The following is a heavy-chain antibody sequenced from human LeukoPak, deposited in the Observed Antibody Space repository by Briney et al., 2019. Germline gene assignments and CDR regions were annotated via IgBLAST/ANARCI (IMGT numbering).Heavy chain of an antibody. J-gene: IGHJ4*02. V-gene: IGHV3-43*01. CDR2: IDWDGGII. Sequence: GGSERLFCAASGFTFEDFSMHWVRQVPGKGLEWICLIDWDGGIIYYADSVKGRFTVSRDNSKRSLYLHLSSLTPEDTAFYYCAKDSFVGTTSFLDSWGQGTLVTVSS. CDR1: GFTFEDFS. CDR3: AKDSFVGTTSFLDS. D-gene: IGHD1-26*01.